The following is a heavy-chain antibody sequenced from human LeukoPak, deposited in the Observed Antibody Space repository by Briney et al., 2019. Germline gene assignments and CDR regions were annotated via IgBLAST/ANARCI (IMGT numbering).Heavy chain of an antibody. V-gene: IGHV1-3*01. CDR3: ARAYCGSDCYNDY. Sequence: ASVKVSCKASGYTFTTYAIHWVRQAPGQGLEWMGWINVDNANTRYSQKFQGRVTITRDTSASTAYIDMSSLRSEDTAVYYCARAYCGSDCYNDYWGQGTLVTVSS. CDR1: GYTFTTYA. J-gene: IGHJ4*02. CDR2: INVDNANT. D-gene: IGHD2-21*02.